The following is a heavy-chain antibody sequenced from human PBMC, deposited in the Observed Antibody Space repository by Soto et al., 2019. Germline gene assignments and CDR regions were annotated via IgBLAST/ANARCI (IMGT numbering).Heavy chain of an antibody. CDR2: ISYDGNNK. V-gene: IGHV3-30*18. D-gene: IGHD6-6*01. Sequence: QVQLVESGGGVVQPGRSLRLSCAASGFTFSDYGMHWVRQAPGKGLEWVAVISYDGNNKYYADSVKGRFTISRDNSKNTLYLEMNRLRTEDTAVFYCVKDGGDSSSHFDNWGQGTLVTVSS. CDR3: VKDGGDSSSHFDN. J-gene: IGHJ4*02. CDR1: GFTFSDYG.